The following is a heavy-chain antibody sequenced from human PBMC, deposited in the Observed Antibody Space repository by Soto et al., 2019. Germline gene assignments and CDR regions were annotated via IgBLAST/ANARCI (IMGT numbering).Heavy chain of an antibody. CDR3: ARVKDTEIAAVGVYGMDV. Sequence: ASVKVSCKASGYTFTGYYIHWVRQAPGQGLEWMGWINPNSGGTNYAQKFQGWVTMTRDTSISTAYMELSRLRSDDTAVYYCARVKDTEIAAVGVYGMDVWGQGTTVTVSS. V-gene: IGHV1-2*04. D-gene: IGHD6-13*01. J-gene: IGHJ6*02. CDR1: GYTFTGYY. CDR2: INPNSGGT.